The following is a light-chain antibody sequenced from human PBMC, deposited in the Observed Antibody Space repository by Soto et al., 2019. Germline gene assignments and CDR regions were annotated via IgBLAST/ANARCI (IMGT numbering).Light chain of an antibody. J-gene: IGKJ1*01. CDR2: GAS. Sequence: EIVLTQSPGTLSLSPGERATLSCRASQSVSSSYLAWYQQKPGQAPRLLIYGASSRATGIPDRFSGSGSGTEFTLTISGLQPDDFATYYCQKYNSYSPWTFGPGTKVDIK. CDR1: QSVSSSY. V-gene: IGKV3-20*01. CDR3: QKYNSYSPWT.